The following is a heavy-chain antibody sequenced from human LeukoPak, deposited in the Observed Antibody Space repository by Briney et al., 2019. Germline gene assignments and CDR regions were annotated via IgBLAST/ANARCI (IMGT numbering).Heavy chain of an antibody. CDR3: AREGYRSSTSCQKMYYFDY. V-gene: IGHV3-66*01. Sequence: GGSLRLSCAASGFTVSSNYMSWVRQAPGKGLEWVSVIYSGGSTYYADSVKGRFNISRDNSKNTLYLQMNSLRAEDTAVYYCAREGYRSSTSCQKMYYFDYWGQGTLVTISS. CDR1: GFTVSSNY. CDR2: IYSGGST. J-gene: IGHJ4*02. D-gene: IGHD2-2*01.